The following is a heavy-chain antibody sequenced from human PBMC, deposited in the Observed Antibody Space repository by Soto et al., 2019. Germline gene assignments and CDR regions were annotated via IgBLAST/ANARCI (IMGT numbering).Heavy chain of an antibody. V-gene: IGHV1-8*01. CDR2: MNPNSGNT. Sequence: QVQLVQSGAEVKKPGASVKVSCKASGYTFTSYDINWVRQATGQGLEWMGWMNPNSGNTGFAQKFQGRVTMTRNTSTSTAYMELSSLRSEDTAVYYCALLPAYYYDSSGFREDYWGQGTLVTVSS. D-gene: IGHD3-22*01. CDR3: ALLPAYYYDSSGFREDY. J-gene: IGHJ4*02. CDR1: GYTFTSYD.